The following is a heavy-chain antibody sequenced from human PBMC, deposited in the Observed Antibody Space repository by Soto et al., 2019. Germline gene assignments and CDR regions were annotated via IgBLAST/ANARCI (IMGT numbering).Heavy chain of an antibody. J-gene: IGHJ5*02. CDR1: GGSFSGYY. CDR2: INHSGST. V-gene: IGHV4-34*01. CDR3: ARGWGITIFGVVMHWFDP. Sequence: SETLSLTCAVYGGSFSGYYWSWIRQPPGKGLEWIGEINHSGSTNYNPSLKSRVTISVDTSKNQFSLKLSSVTAADTAVYYCARGWGITIFGVVMHWFDPWGQGTLVTVSS. D-gene: IGHD3-3*01.